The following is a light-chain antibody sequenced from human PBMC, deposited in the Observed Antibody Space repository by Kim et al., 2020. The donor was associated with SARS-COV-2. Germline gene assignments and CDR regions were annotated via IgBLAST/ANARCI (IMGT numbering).Light chain of an antibody. Sequence: QLVLTQSPSASASLGASVKLTCTLSSGHSTYAIAWNQHQSEKGPRYLMNLNSDGSHSKGDGIPDRFSGSSSGAERHLTISSLQSEDEADYYCQTWGTGSWVFGGGTQLTVL. CDR3: QTWGTGSWV. CDR1: SGHSTYA. J-gene: IGLJ3*02. CDR2: LNSDGSH. V-gene: IGLV4-69*01.